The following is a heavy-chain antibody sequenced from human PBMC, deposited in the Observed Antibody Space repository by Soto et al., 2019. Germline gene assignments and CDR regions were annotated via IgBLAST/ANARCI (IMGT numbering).Heavy chain of an antibody. D-gene: IGHD3-10*01. V-gene: IGHV1-46*03. CDR2: INPSGGST. Sequence: ASVKVSCKASGYTFTSYYMHWVRQAPGQGLEWMGIINPSGGSTSYAQKCQGRVTMTRDTSTSTVYMELSSLRSEDTAVYYCARPGNYYGSGSYYNVYGADFDYWGQGTLVTVSS. CDR3: ARPGNYYGSGSYYNVYGADFDY. J-gene: IGHJ4*02. CDR1: GYTFTSYY.